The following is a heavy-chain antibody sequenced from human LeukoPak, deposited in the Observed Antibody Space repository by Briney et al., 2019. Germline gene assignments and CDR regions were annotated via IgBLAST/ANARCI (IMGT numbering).Heavy chain of an antibody. D-gene: IGHD3-3*01. Sequence: GGSLRLSCAAYGFTFSDYALGWVRQAPGRGLERVATLSGSGAGTYYSDSVQGRSTISRDNSKRTLFLQMNSLRAEDTAFYYCAKAELGVDTFFDYWGQGTLVTVSS. CDR2: LSGSGAGT. V-gene: IGHV3-23*01. J-gene: IGHJ4*02. CDR1: GFTFSDYA. CDR3: AKAELGVDTFFDY.